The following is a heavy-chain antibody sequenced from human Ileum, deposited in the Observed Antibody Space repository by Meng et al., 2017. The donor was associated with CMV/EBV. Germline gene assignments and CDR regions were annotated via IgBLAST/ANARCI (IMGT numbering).Heavy chain of an antibody. Sequence: GESLKISCAASGFTFSRYSMSWVRQAPGKGLEWVSYISRSSSTIYYGDSVKGRFTMSRDNAKNSLYLQMNSLRAEDTALYYCARDGGYDYGYFDYWGRGTLVTVSS. CDR1: GFTFSRYS. CDR2: ISRSSSTI. J-gene: IGHJ4*02. CDR3: ARDGGYDYGYFDY. V-gene: IGHV3-48*04. D-gene: IGHD5-18*01.